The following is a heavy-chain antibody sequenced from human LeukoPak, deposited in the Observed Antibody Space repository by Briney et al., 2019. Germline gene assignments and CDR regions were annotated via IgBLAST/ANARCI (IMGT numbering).Heavy chain of an antibody. CDR2: INHSGST. V-gene: IGHV4-34*01. J-gene: IGHJ4*02. D-gene: IGHD3-22*01. Sequence: SETLSLTCAVYGGSFSGYYWSWIRQPPGKGLEWIGEINHSGSTNYNPSLKRRVTISVDTSKNQFSLKLSSVTAADTAVYYCARKGGYDSSGYYYGYFDYWGQGTLVTVSS. CDR1: GGSFSGYY. CDR3: ARKGGYDSSGYYYGYFDY.